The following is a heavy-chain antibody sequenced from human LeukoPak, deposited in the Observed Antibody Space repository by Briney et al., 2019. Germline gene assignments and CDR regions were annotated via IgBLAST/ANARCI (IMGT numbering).Heavy chain of an antibody. CDR3: ARGRPEWLGMPFDY. J-gene: IGHJ4*02. V-gene: IGHV4-31*03. D-gene: IGHD3-3*01. CDR1: GGSISSGGYY. Sequence: PSQTLSLTCTVSGGSISSGGYYWRWIRQHPGKGLEWIGYIYYSGSTYYNPSLKSRVTISVDTSKNQFSLKLSSVTAAGTAVYYCARGRPEWLGMPFDYWGQGTLVTVSS. CDR2: IYYSGST.